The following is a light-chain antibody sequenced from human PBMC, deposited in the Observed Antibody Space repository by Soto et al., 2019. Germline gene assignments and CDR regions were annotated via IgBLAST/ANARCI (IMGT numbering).Light chain of an antibody. CDR2: GAS. V-gene: IGKV3-15*01. CDR3: QQYNNWPPST. CDR1: QSVSST. J-gene: IGKJ2*02. Sequence: EIVMTQSPATLSVSPGERATLSCRASQSVSSTLAWYQQKPGKAPRLLIYGASTRATGIPARFSGSGSGTNSTPTISSRQSEDFAVYYCQQYNNWPPSTFGQGTKVEIK.